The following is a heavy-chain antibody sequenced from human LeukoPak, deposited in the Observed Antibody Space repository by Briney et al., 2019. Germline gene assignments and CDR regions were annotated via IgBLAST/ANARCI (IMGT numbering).Heavy chain of an antibody. D-gene: IGHD3-22*01. CDR3: ATDLYYDSSGYYRTKNMDV. J-gene: IGHJ6*03. CDR1: GYTFTGYY. V-gene: IGHV1-2*02. CDR2: INPNSGDT. Sequence: GASVKVSCKASGYTFTGYYIHWVRQAPGQGLEWMGWINPNSGDTNYAQKFQGRVTMTRDTSISTAYMELSRLRSDDTAVYYCATDLYYDSSGYYRTKNMDVWGKGTTVTVSS.